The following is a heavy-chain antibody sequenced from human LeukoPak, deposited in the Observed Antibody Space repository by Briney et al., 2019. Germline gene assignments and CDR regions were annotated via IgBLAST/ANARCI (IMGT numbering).Heavy chain of an antibody. V-gene: IGHV3-15*01. Sequence: GRSLRLSCAASGFTFSNAWMSWVRQAPGKGLEWVGRIKSKTDGGTTDYAAPVKGRFTISRDDSKNTLYLQMNSLKTEDTAVYYCTTGATLKYCSSTSCYGMDVWGQGTTVTVSS. D-gene: IGHD2-2*01. CDR3: TTGATLKYCSSTSCYGMDV. CDR2: IKSKTDGGTT. J-gene: IGHJ6*02. CDR1: GFTFSNAW.